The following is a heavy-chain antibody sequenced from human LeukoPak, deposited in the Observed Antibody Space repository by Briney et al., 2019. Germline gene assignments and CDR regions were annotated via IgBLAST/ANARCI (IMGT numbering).Heavy chain of an antibody. V-gene: IGHV3-23*01. D-gene: IGHD3-10*01. CDR1: GFTFSSYA. J-gene: IGHJ4*02. Sequence: PGGSLRLSCAASGFTFSSYAMSWVRQAPGKRLEWVSAISGSGGSTYYADSVKGRFTISRDNSKNTLYLQMNSLRAEDTAVYYCANLDYGSGSYYPFDYWGQGTLVTVSS. CDR2: ISGSGGST. CDR3: ANLDYGSGSYYPFDY.